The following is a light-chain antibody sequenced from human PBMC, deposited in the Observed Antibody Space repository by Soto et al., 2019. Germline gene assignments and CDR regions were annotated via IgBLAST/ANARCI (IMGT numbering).Light chain of an antibody. Sequence: DIQMTQSPSTLSASVGDRVTITCRASQTIGSLLAWYQQKAGRAPKLLIYKASTLESGVPSRFSGSRSGTEFTPTISSLQPDDFATYYCQHYNSYPPMYTFGQGTKLEI. V-gene: IGKV1-5*03. J-gene: IGKJ2*01. CDR3: QHYNSYPPMYT. CDR2: KAS. CDR1: QTIGSL.